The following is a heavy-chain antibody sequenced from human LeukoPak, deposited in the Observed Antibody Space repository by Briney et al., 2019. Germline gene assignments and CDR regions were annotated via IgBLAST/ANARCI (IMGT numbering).Heavy chain of an antibody. CDR2: ISSSGSTI. Sequence: GGSLRLSCAASGFTFSSYEMNWVRQAPGQGLERVSYISSSGSTIYYADSVKGRFTISRDNAKNSLYLQMNSLRAEDTAVYYCARRAGYGSGSYEIDYWGQGTLVTVSS. J-gene: IGHJ4*02. CDR1: GFTFSSYE. V-gene: IGHV3-48*03. CDR3: ARRAGYGSGSYEIDY. D-gene: IGHD3-10*01.